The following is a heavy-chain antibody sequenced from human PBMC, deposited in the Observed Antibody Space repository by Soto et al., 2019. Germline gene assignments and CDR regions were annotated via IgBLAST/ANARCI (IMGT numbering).Heavy chain of an antibody. J-gene: IGHJ1*01. CDR3: ARHWGRGAAGTCYN. D-gene: IGHD6-13*01. V-gene: IGHV4-39*01. CDR2: IYFSGST. Sequence: SENLHLTSSVSGSSFSNRESYCGRIHPPPGKRLEWIGTIYFSGSTYYNLSLMSRVTISVDTSKNQFSLKLSSLTAADTAVYYCARHWGRGAAGTCYNWGQG. CDR1: GSSFSNRESY.